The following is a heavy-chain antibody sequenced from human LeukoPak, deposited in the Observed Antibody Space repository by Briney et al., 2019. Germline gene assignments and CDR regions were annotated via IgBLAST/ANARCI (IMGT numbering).Heavy chain of an antibody. CDR3: ARDAEMATMNGYYFDY. CDR1: GFTFSSYG. D-gene: IGHD5-24*01. CDR2: ISYDGSNK. V-gene: IGHV3-30*03. J-gene: IGHJ4*02. Sequence: GGSLRLSCAASGFTFSSYGMHWVRQAPGKGLEWVAVISYDGSNKYYADSVKGRFTISRDNSKNTLYLQMNSLRAEDTAVYYCARDAEMATMNGYYFDYWAQGTLVTVSS.